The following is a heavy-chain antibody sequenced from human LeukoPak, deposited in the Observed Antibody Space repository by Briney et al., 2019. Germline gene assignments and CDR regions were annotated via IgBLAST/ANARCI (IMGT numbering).Heavy chain of an antibody. D-gene: IGHD1-26*01. J-gene: IGHJ4*02. V-gene: IGHV3-21*01. CDR1: GFTFSSYS. CDR2: ISSSSSYI. CDR3: ARAGGPRNFDY. Sequence: PGGSLRLSCAASGFTFSSYSMNWVRQAPGKGLEWVSSISSSSSYIYYADSVKGRFTISRDNAKNTLYLQMNSLRAEDTAVYYCARAGGPRNFDYWGQGTLVTVSS.